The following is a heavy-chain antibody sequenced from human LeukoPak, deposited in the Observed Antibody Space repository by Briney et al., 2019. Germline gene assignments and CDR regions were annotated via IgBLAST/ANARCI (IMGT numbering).Heavy chain of an antibody. CDR3: ARDVLNPHSSGWSDPYFDY. V-gene: IGHV1-2*06. CDR2: INPNSGGT. CDR1: GYTFTGYY. J-gene: IGHJ4*02. Sequence: ASVRVSCKASGYTFTGYYMHWVRQAPGQGLEWMGRINPNSGGTNYAQKFQGRVTMTRDTSISTAYMELSRLRSEDTAVYYCARDVLNPHSSGWSDPYFDYWGQGTLVTVSS. D-gene: IGHD6-19*01.